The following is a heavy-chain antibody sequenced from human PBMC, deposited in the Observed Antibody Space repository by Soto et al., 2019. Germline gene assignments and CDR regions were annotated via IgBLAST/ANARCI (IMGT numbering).Heavy chain of an antibody. D-gene: IGHD4-17*01. CDR3: ARGGVYGESFDP. V-gene: IGHV3-33*01. Sequence: QVQLVESGGGVVQPGRSLRLSCAASGFTFGNFGMHWARQAPGKGLEWVTLIHYDGSNKYYADSVKGRFTISRDNSKNTLYLQMYSLRAEDTAVYYCARGGVYGESFDPWGQGTLVTVSS. CDR2: IHYDGSNK. CDR1: GFTFGNFG. J-gene: IGHJ5*02.